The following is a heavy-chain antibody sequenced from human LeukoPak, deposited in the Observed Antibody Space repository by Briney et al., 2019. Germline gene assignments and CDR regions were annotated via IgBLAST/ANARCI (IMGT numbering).Heavy chain of an antibody. J-gene: IGHJ5*02. D-gene: IGHD6-6*01. V-gene: IGHV3-23*01. CDR1: GFTFSSYA. Sequence: PGGSLRLSCAASGFTFSSYAMSWVRQAPGKGLEWVSAISGSGGSTYYADSVKGRFTISRDNSKNTLYLQMNSLRAEDTAVYYCAKDRRPLSIAARPGWFDPWGQGTLVTVSS. CDR3: AKDRRPLSIAARPGWFDP. CDR2: ISGSGGST.